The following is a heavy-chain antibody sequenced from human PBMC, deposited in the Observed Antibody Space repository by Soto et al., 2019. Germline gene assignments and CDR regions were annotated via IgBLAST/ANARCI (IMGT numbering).Heavy chain of an antibody. V-gene: IGHV4-39*02. CDR2: IYYDGST. Sequence: SETLSLTCSFSVGSITTSSYNCDWIRQPPGKGLEWIGTIYYDGSTSYNPSLRSQVTISVDTSKNHFALKVNSVTAADTAVYYCARFYGNAFEVLGRGTVVIVSS. D-gene: IGHD3-10*01. CDR3: ARFYGNAFEV. CDR1: VGSITTSSYN. J-gene: IGHJ3*01.